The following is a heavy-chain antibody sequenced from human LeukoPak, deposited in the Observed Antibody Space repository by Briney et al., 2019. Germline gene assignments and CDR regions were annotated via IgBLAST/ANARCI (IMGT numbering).Heavy chain of an antibody. CDR1: GFTFSSYW. Sequence: GGSLRLSCAASGFTFSSYWMHWVRQAPGKGLEYVSAISSNGGSTYYANSVKGRFTISRDNSKNTLYLQMGSLRAEDMAVYYCARAVAGSDAFDIWGQGTMVTVSS. CDR3: ARAVAGSDAFDI. V-gene: IGHV3-64*01. D-gene: IGHD6-19*01. CDR2: ISSNGGST. J-gene: IGHJ3*02.